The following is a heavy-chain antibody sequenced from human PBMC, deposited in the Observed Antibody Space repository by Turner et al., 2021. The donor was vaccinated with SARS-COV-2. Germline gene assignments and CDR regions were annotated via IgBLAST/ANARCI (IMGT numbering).Heavy chain of an antibody. Sequence: VQLFESGGGLVQPGGSLIPSCSASGFTFSSYVMSWVRQAPGKGRGWVSSISGSGSSTYYADSVKCRFTISRDNSKNTLSLQMNSLRAEDTAVDYCAKAQLGYYLGVDYWGQGTLVTVSS. CDR1: GFTFSSYV. V-gene: IGHV3-23*01. D-gene: IGHD3-3*01. CDR3: AKAQLGYYLGVDY. CDR2: ISGSGSST. J-gene: IGHJ4*02.